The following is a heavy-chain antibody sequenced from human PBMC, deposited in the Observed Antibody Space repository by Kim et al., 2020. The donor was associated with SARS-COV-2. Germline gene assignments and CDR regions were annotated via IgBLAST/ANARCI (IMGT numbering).Heavy chain of an antibody. CDR3: ARDAGSGFDS. J-gene: IGHJ4*02. D-gene: IGHD1-1*01. CDR2: IKDDGRDK. CDR1: GFSFRNFW. Sequence: GGSLRLSCAASGFSFRNFWMTWVRQAPGKGLEWVANIKDDGRDKYYVDSMKGRFTISRDNAKNSVFLQMNSLRDEDTAVYYCARDAGSGFDSWGQGTLVT. V-gene: IGHV3-7*01.